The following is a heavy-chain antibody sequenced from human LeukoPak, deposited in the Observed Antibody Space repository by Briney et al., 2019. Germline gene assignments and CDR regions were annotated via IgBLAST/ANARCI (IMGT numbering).Heavy chain of an antibody. Sequence: PGGSLRLSCAASGFTFSSYGMSWVRQASRKGLEWVSALSGSGVKSYYADSVEGRFTISRDNSKNTLYLQMNSLTAEDTAVYYCAKDVKEDVSTGYASSGPFDNWGQGTLVTVPP. V-gene: IGHV3-23*01. CDR1: GFTFSSYG. D-gene: IGHD3-9*01. CDR3: AKDVKEDVSTGYASSGPFDN. J-gene: IGHJ4*02. CDR2: LSGSGVKS.